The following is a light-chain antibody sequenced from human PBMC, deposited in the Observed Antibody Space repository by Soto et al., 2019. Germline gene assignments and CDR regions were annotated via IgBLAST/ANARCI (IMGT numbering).Light chain of an antibody. V-gene: IGKV4-1*01. J-gene: IGKJ5*01. CDR1: KTVLSSSNNRNY. Sequence: DIVMTQSPDSLAVSLGERATIKCKSSKTVLSSSNNRNYLVWYQQKSGQPTKLLIYWSSTRASRVPDRFTGSGSGTDFTLTISNIQAEDVGIYYCHQHYDLPTFGQGTRLEL. CDR2: WSS. CDR3: HQHYDLPT.